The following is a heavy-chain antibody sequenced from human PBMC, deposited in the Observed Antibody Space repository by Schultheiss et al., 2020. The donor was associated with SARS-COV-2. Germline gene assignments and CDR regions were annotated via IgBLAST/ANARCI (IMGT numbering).Heavy chain of an antibody. CDR3: AKAEGERYCSSTSCYAPFDY. D-gene: IGHD2-2*01. CDR1: GFTFDDYA. V-gene: IGHV3-9*01. J-gene: IGHJ4*02. CDR2: ISWNSGSI. Sequence: GGSLRLSCAASGFTFDDYAMHWVRQAPGKGLEWVSGISWNSGSIGYADSVKGRFTISRDNAKNSLYLQMNSLRAEDTALYYCAKAEGERYCSSTSCYAPFDYWGQGTLVTVSS.